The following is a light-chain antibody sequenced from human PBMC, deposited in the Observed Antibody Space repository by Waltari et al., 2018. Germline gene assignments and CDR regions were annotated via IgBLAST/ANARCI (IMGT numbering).Light chain of an antibody. CDR1: SSTIESNP. CDR3: ATWDDSLNGLV. V-gene: IGLV1-44*01. J-gene: IGLJ2*01. Sequence: QSVLTQSPSAPGTPGQRVTISCSGSSSTIESNPVTWYQQLPGTAPKLLIYSNDQRPSGVPDRFSGSKSGTSATLDISGLQSEDEADYHCATWDDSLNGLVFGGGTKLTVL. CDR2: SND.